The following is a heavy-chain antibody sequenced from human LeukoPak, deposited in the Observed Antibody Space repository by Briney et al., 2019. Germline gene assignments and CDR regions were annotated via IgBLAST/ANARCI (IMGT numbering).Heavy chain of an antibody. J-gene: IGHJ4*02. CDR1: GFTFSSYA. D-gene: IGHD3-22*01. V-gene: IGHV3-23*01. CDR2: ISGSGGST. Sequence: GGSLRLSCAASGFTFSSYAMSWVRQAPGKGLEWVSAISGSGGSTYYADSVKGRYTISRDNSKNTLYLQMNSLRAEDTAVCYCAKGFCYDSSGNFDYWGQGTLVTVSS. CDR3: AKGFCYDSSGNFDY.